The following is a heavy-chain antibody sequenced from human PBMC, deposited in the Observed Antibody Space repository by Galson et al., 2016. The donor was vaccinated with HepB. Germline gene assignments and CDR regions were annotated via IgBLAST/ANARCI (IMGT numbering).Heavy chain of an antibody. D-gene: IGHD1-26*01. CDR2: ISYDGNKE. CDR1: GFRFTYYG. CDR3: AKDSILGATAGFYGIDV. V-gene: IGHV3-30*18. Sequence: SLRLSCAASGFRFTYYGLHWVRQAPGKGLEWVAVISYDGNKEYYADSVKGRFTIFRDNPKTTVYLEMNSLRVEVTAVYYCAKDSILGATAGFYGIDVWGQGTTVTVSS. J-gene: IGHJ6*02.